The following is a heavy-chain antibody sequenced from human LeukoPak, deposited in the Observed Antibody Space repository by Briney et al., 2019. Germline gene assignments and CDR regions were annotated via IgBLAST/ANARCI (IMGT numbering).Heavy chain of an antibody. CDR1: GGSISSSSYY. CDR3: ARAADRSLWFGEPPAFDI. V-gene: IGHV4-39*07. J-gene: IGHJ3*02. CDR2: IYYSGST. D-gene: IGHD3-10*01. Sequence: SETLSLTCTVSGGSISSSSYYWGWIRQPPGKGLEWIGSIYYSGSTYYNPSLKSRVTISVDTSKNQFSLKLSSVTAADTAVDYCARAADRSLWFGEPPAFDIWGQGTMVTVSS.